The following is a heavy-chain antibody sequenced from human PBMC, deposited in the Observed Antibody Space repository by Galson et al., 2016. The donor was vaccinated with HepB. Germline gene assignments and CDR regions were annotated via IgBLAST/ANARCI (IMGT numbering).Heavy chain of an antibody. Sequence: SETLSLTCTVASGSINRSSYYWGWIRQPPGKGLEWIGNINYSGTTFYNPSLKSRVTISVDTSKNQFSLKLNSVTAADTAMYYCARNHRGSIWDAAMVATHYDVFDIWGQGTMVTVSS. CDR2: INYSGTT. J-gene: IGHJ3*02. CDR3: ARNHRGSIWDAAMVATHYDVFDI. V-gene: IGHV4-39*01. CDR1: SGSINRSSYY. D-gene: IGHD5-18*01.